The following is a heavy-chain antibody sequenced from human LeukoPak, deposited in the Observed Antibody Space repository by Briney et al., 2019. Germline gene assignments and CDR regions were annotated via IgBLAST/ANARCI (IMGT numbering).Heavy chain of an antibody. CDR2: IYYSGST. CDR1: GGSISSGDYY. V-gene: IGHV4-30-4*01. D-gene: IGHD3-10*01. J-gene: IGHJ4*02. CDR3: ASAPEPSYYYVDY. Sequence: SETLSLTCTVSGGSISSGDYYWSWIRQPPGKGLEWIGYIYYSGSTYYNPSLKSRVTISVDTSKNQFSLKLSSVTAADTAVYYCASAPEPSYYYVDYWGQGTLVTVSS.